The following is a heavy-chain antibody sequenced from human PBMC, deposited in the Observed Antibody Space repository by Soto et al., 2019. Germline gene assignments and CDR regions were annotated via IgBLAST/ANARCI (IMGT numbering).Heavy chain of an antibody. Sequence: GGSLRLSCAASGFTFSSYWMSWVRQAPGKGLEWVAVISYHGNNKYYADSVKGRFTISRDNSKNTLYLQMNSLRAEDTAVYHCAKDVTYSSGCAGYWGQGTLVTVSS. CDR2: ISYHGNNK. CDR1: GFTFSSYW. J-gene: IGHJ4*02. CDR3: AKDVTYSSGCAGY. D-gene: IGHD6-19*01. V-gene: IGHV3-30*18.